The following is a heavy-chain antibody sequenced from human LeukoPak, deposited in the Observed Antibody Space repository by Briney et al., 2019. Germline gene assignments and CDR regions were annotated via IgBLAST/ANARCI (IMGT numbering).Heavy chain of an antibody. J-gene: IGHJ3*02. D-gene: IGHD3-3*01. CDR2: IYYSGSS. CDR3: ARLGVTFDI. V-gene: IGHV4-39*01. CDR1: GGSISSSSYY. Sequence: SETLSLTCTVSGGSISSSSYYWGWIRQPPGKGLEWIGSIYYSGSSYYNPSLKSRVTISVDTSENLFSLKLSSVTAADTAVYYCARLGVTFDIWGQGTMVTVSS.